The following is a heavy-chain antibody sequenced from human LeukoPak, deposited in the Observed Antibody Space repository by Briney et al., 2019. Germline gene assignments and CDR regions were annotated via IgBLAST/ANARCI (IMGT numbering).Heavy chain of an antibody. CDR1: GYTFTGYY. V-gene: IGHV1-2*02. D-gene: IGHD3-9*01. CDR3: ARDILTGYSNRGRGDY. J-gene: IGHJ4*02. CDR2: INPNSGGT. Sequence: GASVKVSCKASGYTFTGYYMHWVRQAPGQGLERMGWINPNSGGTNYAQKFQGRVTMTRDTSISTAYMELSRLRSDDTAVYYCARDILTGYSNRGRGDYWGQGTLVTVSS.